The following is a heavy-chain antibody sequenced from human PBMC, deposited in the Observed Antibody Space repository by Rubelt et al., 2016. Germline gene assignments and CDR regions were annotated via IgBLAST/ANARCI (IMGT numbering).Heavy chain of an antibody. D-gene: IGHD1-20*01. J-gene: IGHJ4*02. V-gene: IGHV4-39*07. CDR2: VYYSGRT. CDR1: GDSITSSSSY. Sequence: QLQLQESGPGLVKPSETLSLNCSVSGDSITSSSSYCGWIRQPPGKGLEWIGTVYYSGRTYYNSSLKGRVTISVEPSKNQVPLKVDSVAAADTAVYYCARGNWNYFDYWGQGTLVTVSS. CDR3: ARGNWNYFDY.